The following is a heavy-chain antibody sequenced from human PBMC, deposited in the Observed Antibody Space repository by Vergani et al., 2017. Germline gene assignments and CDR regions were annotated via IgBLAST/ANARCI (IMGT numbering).Heavy chain of an antibody. CDR3: TTDVYYDSSGYGVY. Sequence: EVQVVESGGGLVQPGGSLRLSCAASGFTFSNAWMSWVRQAPGKGLEWVGRIKSKTDGGTTDYAAPVKGRFTISRDDSKNTLYLQMNSLKTEDTAVYYCTTDVYYDSSGYGVYWGQGTLVTVSS. D-gene: IGHD3-22*01. V-gene: IGHV3-15*01. CDR2: IKSKTDGGTT. CDR1: GFTFSNAW. J-gene: IGHJ4*02.